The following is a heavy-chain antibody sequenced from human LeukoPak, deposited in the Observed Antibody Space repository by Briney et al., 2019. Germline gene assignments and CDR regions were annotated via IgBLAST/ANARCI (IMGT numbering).Heavy chain of an antibody. D-gene: IGHD4-11*01. CDR3: ARDRLTTRTGLGFDP. CDR2: IYHSGST. J-gene: IGHJ5*02. Sequence: SETLSLTCAVSGGSISSGGYSWSWIRQPPGKGLEWIGYIYHSGSTYYNPSLKSRVTISVDRSKNQFSLKLSSVTAADTAVYYCARDRLTTRTGLGFDPWGQGTLVTVSS. CDR1: GGSISSGGYS. V-gene: IGHV4-30-2*01.